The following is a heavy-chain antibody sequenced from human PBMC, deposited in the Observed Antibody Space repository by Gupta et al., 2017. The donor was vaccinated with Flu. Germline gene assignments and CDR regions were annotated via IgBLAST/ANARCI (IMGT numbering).Heavy chain of an antibody. Sequence: VREARGRGLGWVANINQHGSEKYYVDSVKGRFTISRDNAKNSLYLQMNSLRAEDTAVYFCARSGLTYDILTGYFNSPYFDYWGQGTLVTVSS. CDR2: INQHGSEK. V-gene: IGHV3-7*01. D-gene: IGHD3-9*01. CDR3: ARSGLTYDILTGYFNSPYFDY. J-gene: IGHJ4*02.